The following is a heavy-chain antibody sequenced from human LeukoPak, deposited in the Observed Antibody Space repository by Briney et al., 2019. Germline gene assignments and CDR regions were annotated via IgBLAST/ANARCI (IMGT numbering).Heavy chain of an antibody. CDR2: ISWNSGSI. D-gene: IGHD6-13*01. CDR1: GFTFDDYA. V-gene: IGHV3-9*03. J-gene: IGHJ4*02. Sequence: RSGGSLRLSCAASGFTFDDYAMHWVRQAPGKGLEWVSGISWNSGSIGYADSVKGRFTISRDNAKNSLYLQMDSLRAEDMALYYCAKDRYSSSWYVFDYWGQGTLVTVSS. CDR3: AKDRYSSSWYVFDY.